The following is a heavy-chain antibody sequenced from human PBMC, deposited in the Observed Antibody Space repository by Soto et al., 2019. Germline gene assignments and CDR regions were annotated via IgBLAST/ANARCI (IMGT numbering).Heavy chain of an antibody. V-gene: IGHV3-23*01. D-gene: IGHD6-13*01. CDR2: ISGSGGGT. CDR1: GFTFSNYA. CDR3: AKHRPETSRGLWYSRSWDSPDY. J-gene: IGHJ4*02. Sequence: GSLRLSCAASGFTFSNYAMSWVRQAPGKGLEWVSAISGSGGGTYYADSVKGRFTISRDNSKNTLYLQMNSLRAEDTAVYYCAKHRPETSRGLWYSRSWDSPDYWGQGTLVTVSS.